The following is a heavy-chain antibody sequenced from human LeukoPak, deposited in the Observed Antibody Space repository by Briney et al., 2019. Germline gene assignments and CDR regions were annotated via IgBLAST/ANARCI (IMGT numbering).Heavy chain of an antibody. CDR3: ARASMGMATAGLVDY. CDR2: ISSSSSYT. V-gene: IGHV3-21*05. J-gene: IGHJ4*02. D-gene: IGHD5-24*01. CDR1: GFTFSSYN. Sequence: GGSLRLSCAASGFTFSSYNMKWVRQAPGKGLEWVSYISSSSSYTNYADSVKGRFTISRDDPKNSLYLQMNSLRAEDTAVYYCARASMGMATAGLVDYWGQGTLVTVSS.